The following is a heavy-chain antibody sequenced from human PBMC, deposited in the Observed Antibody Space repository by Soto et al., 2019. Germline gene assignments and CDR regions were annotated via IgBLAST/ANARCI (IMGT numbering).Heavy chain of an antibody. CDR1: GDSVSSNSAA. D-gene: IGHD6-19*01. Sequence: PSQTLSLTCAISGDSVSSNSAAWNWIRQSPSRGLEWLGRTYYRSKWYNDYAVSVKSRITINPDTSKNQFSLQLNSVTPEDTAVYYCASSRGEYSSVPLYYFDYWGQGTLVTVSS. V-gene: IGHV6-1*01. J-gene: IGHJ4*02. CDR3: ASSRGEYSSVPLYYFDY. CDR2: TYYRSKWYN.